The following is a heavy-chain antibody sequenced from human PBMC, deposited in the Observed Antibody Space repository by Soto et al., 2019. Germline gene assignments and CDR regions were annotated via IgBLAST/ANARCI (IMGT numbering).Heavy chain of an antibody. D-gene: IGHD3-3*01. CDR3: ARGRGLRFGGGYYTPWYYYYGMDV. V-gene: IGHV1-3*01. CDR1: GYTFTSYA. CDR2: INAGNGNT. Sequence: ASVKVSCKASGYTFTSYAMHWVRQAPGQRLEWMGWINAGNGNTKYSQKFQGRVTITRDTSASTAYMELSSLRSEDTAVYYCARGRGLRFGGGYYTPWYYYYGMDVWGQGTTVTVSS. J-gene: IGHJ6*02.